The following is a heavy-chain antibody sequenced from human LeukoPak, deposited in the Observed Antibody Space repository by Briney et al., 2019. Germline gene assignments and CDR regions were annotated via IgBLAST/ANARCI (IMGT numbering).Heavy chain of an antibody. D-gene: IGHD3-10*01. V-gene: IGHV4-59*01. Sequence: SETLSLTCTVSGGSISSYYWSWIRQPPGKGLEWIGYIYYRGSTNYNPSLKNRVTISVDTSKNQLSLKLSSVIAADTAVYYCAREGSMVRGAYDYWGQGTLVTVPS. CDR2: IYYRGST. CDR3: AREGSMVRGAYDY. J-gene: IGHJ4*02. CDR1: GGSISSYY.